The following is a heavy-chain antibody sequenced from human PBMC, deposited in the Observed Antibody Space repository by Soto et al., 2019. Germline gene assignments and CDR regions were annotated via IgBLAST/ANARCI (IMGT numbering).Heavy chain of an antibody. CDR2: IIPIFGTA. J-gene: IGHJ6*02. Sequence: QVQLVQSGAEVQKPGSSVKVSCKASGDTFSSYAISWVRQAPGQGLEWMGGIIPIFGTANYAQKIQGRVTITADESTSTAYMELRRLRSEDTAVYYCARRGRNWYELTVLGMDVWGQGTTVTVSS. D-gene: IGHD1-1*01. CDR3: ARRGRNWYELTVLGMDV. V-gene: IGHV1-69*01. CDR1: GDTFSSYA.